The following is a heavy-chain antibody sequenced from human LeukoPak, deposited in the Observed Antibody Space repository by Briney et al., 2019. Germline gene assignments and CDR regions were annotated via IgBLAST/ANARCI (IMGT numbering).Heavy chain of an antibody. D-gene: IGHD6-6*01. V-gene: IGHV4-39*07. Sequence: SETLSLTCTVSGGSISSSSDYWGWIRQPPGKGLEWIGSIYYSGSTYYNPSLKSRVTISVDTSKNQFSLKLSSVTAADTAVYYCARECSSSPGGAGYYYYYYMDVWGKGTTVTVSS. CDR2: IYYSGST. CDR1: GGSISSSSDY. CDR3: ARECSSSPGGAGYYYYYYMDV. J-gene: IGHJ6*03.